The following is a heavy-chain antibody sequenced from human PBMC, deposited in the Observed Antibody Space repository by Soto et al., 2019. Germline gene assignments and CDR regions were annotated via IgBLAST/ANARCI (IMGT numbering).Heavy chain of an antibody. J-gene: IGHJ6*02. Sequence: GGSLRLSCAASGFTFDDYAMHWVRQAPGKGLEWVSGISWNSGSIGYADSVKGRFTISRDNAKNSLYLQMNSLRAEDTALYYCAKDMESGTTPSYYYGMDVWGQGTTVTVSS. CDR3: AKDMESGTTPSYYYGMDV. CDR2: ISWNSGSI. CDR1: GFTFDDYA. D-gene: IGHD3-3*01. V-gene: IGHV3-9*01.